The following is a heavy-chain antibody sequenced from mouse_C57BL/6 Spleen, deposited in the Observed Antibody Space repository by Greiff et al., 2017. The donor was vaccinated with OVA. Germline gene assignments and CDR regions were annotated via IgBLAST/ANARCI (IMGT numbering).Heavy chain of an antibody. V-gene: IGHV1-81*01. Sequence: VQLQQSGAELARPGASVKLSCKASGYTFTSYGLSWVKQRTGQGLEWIGEIYPRSGNTYYNEKFKGKATLTADKYYSTAYMELRSLTSEDSAVYFCARGDYGSSDYFDYWGQGTTLTVSS. CDR3: ARGDYGSSDYFDY. CDR1: GYTFTSYG. D-gene: IGHD1-1*01. J-gene: IGHJ2*01. CDR2: IYPRSGNT.